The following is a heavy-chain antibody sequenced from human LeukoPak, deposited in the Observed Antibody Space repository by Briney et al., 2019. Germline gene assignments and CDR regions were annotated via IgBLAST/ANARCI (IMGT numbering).Heavy chain of an antibody. V-gene: IGHV3-21*01. J-gene: IGHJ4*02. D-gene: IGHD5-12*01. CDR2: ISSSSSYI. CDR3: ATRDHGYSGYDGRVDY. CDR1: GFTFSSYS. Sequence: GGSLRLSCAASGFTFSSYSMNWVRQAPGKGLEWVSSISSSSSYIYYADSVKGRFTISRDNAKNSLYLQMNSLRAEDTAVYYCATRDHGYSGYDGRVDYWGQGTLVTVSS.